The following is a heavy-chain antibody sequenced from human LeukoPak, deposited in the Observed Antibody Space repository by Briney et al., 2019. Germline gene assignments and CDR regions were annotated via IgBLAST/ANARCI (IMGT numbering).Heavy chain of an antibody. D-gene: IGHD1-1*01. Sequence: IPSETLSLTCTVSGGSVSSYSWSWIRQPPGKGLEWIGYIYYSGSTNYNPSLKSRVTISVDTSKNQFSLKLSSVTAADTAVYYCARHGSDDGWFDPWGQGTLVTVSS. J-gene: IGHJ5*02. V-gene: IGHV4-59*08. CDR3: ARHGSDDGWFDP. CDR2: IYYSGST. CDR1: GGSVSSYS.